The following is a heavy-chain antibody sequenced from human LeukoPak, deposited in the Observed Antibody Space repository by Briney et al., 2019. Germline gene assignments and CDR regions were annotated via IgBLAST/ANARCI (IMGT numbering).Heavy chain of an antibody. Sequence: PSETLSLTCTVSGYSISSGYYWGWIRQPPGKGLEWIGSIYHSGSTYYNPSLKSRVTISVDTSKNQFSLKLSSVTAADTAVYYCASAGYCSGGSCYSYFDYWGQGTLVTVSS. D-gene: IGHD2-15*01. CDR3: ASAGYCSGGSCYSYFDY. CDR2: IYHSGST. V-gene: IGHV4-38-2*02. CDR1: GYSISSGYY. J-gene: IGHJ4*02.